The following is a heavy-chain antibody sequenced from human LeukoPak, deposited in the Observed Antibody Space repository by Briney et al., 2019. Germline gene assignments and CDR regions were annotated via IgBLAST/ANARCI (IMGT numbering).Heavy chain of an antibody. CDR2: ISSSSS. V-gene: IGHV3-21*01. D-gene: IGHD1-26*01. J-gene: IGHJ4*02. CDR3: ARGSDFDY. CDR1: GFTFSSYS. Sequence: VGSLRLSCAASGFTFSSYSMNWVRQAPGKGLEWVSSISSSSSYADSVKGRFTISRDNAKNSLYLQMNSLRAEDTAVYYCARGSDFDYWGQGTLGTVSS.